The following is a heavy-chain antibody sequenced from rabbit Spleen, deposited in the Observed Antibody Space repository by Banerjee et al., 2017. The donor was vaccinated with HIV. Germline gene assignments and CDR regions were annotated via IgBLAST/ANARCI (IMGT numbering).Heavy chain of an antibody. CDR1: GVSFISNSY. CDR2: IDSGSSGFT. V-gene: IGHV1S40*01. D-gene: IGHD6-1*01. CDR3: ARGTGLGGVGYAL. Sequence: QSLEESGGDLVKPGASLTLTCTASGVSFISNSYMCWVRQAPGKGLEWIACIDSGSSGFTYFASWAKGRFTISKTSSTTVTLQMTRLTATDTATYFCARGTGLGGVGYALWGPGTLVTVS. J-gene: IGHJ4*01.